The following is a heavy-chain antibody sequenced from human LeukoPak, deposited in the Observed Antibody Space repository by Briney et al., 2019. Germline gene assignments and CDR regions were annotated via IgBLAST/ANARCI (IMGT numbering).Heavy chain of an antibody. D-gene: IGHD3-16*01. Sequence: GGSLRLSCAASGFTFSDYYMSWIRQAPGKGLEWVSYISRTTSYTYYADSVKGRFTISRDNAKNSLYLQMNSLRAEDTAVFYCARRAGWGSPPFDYWGQGTLVTVSS. V-gene: IGHV3-11*03. J-gene: IGHJ4*02. CDR2: ISRTTSYT. CDR1: GFTFSDYY. CDR3: ARRAGWGSPPFDY.